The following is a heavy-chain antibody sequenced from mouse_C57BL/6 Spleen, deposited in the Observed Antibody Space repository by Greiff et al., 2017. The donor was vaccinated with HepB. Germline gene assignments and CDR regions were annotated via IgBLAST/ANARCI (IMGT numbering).Heavy chain of an antibody. CDR1: GYSFTGYY. V-gene: IGHV1-42*01. CDR2: INPSTGGT. Sequence: EVQLQQSGPELVKPGASVKISCKASGYSFTGYYMNWVKQSPEKSLEWIGEINPSTGGTTYNQKFKAKATLTVDKSSSTAYMQLKSLTSEDAAVYYCARWTAQALFDYWGQGTTLTVSS. J-gene: IGHJ2*01. CDR3: ARWTAQALFDY. D-gene: IGHD3-2*02.